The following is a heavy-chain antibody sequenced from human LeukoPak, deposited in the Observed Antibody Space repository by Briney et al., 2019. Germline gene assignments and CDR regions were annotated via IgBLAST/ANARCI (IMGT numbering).Heavy chain of an antibody. D-gene: IGHD2-2*01. CDR1: GFTFSGYP. CDR3: AREEGYCSGTSCYGASTGMDV. CDR2: ISYDGSNK. V-gene: IGHV3-30*04. J-gene: IGHJ6*02. Sequence: PGGSLRLSCAASGFTFSGYPIHWVRQAPGKGLEWVAVISYDGSNKYYADSVKGRFTISRDNSKNSLYLQMNSLRGEDTAVYYWAREEGYCSGTSCYGASTGMDVWGQGTAVIVS.